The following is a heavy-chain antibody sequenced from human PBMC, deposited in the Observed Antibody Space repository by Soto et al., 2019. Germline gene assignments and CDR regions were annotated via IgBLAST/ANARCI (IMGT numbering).Heavy chain of an antibody. D-gene: IGHD5-18*01. Sequence: EVQLVETGGGLTQPGGSLRLSCENSGFTVNSDYMSWVRQAPGKGLEWVSIIYAGGSTYYADSVRGRFTISSDNSRNTLYRQMKSLRVEDTAVYYCARSFDYGYIHPWGQGTLVTVSS. J-gene: IGHJ5*02. CDR1: GFTVNSDY. CDR3: ARSFDYGYIHP. V-gene: IGHV3-53*02. CDR2: IYAGGST.